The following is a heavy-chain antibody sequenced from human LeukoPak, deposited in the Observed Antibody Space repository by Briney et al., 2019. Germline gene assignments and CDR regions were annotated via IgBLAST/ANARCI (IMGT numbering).Heavy chain of an antibody. Sequence: VASVKVSCKASGYTFTSYYMHWVRQAPGQGLEWMGIINPSGGSTSYAQKFQGRVTMTRDMSTSTAYMELSSLRSEDTAVYYCAKKGITILNTEYYFGYWGQGTLVTVFS. J-gene: IGHJ4*02. CDR1: GYTFTSYY. CDR2: INPSGGST. V-gene: IGHV1-46*01. CDR3: AKKGITILNTEYYFGY. D-gene: IGHD3-9*01.